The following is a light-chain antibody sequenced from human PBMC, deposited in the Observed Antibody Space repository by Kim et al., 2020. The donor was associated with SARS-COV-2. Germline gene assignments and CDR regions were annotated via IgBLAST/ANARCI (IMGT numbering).Light chain of an antibody. Sequence: IQMTQSPSTLSASVGDRVSITCRAIQGISSALAWYQQKPGKAPKLLIYGASSLESAVPSRFSGSGSGTEFTLTISSLQPDDVATYYCQQYSIYWTFGQGTKVDIK. V-gene: IGKV1-13*02. CDR1: QGISSA. J-gene: IGKJ1*01. CDR3: QQYSIYWT. CDR2: GAS.